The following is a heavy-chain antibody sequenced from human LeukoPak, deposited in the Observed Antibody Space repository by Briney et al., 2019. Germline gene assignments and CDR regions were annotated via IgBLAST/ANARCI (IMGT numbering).Heavy chain of an antibody. V-gene: IGHV3-43*02. J-gene: IGHJ6*02. CDR2: ISGDGGTT. D-gene: IGHD5-12*01. CDR1: GLTFDDYA. CDR3: AKAFKPPYSGYGYYYYGLDV. Sequence: GSLRLSCVASGLTFDDYAMHWVRQAPGKGLEWVSLISGDGGTTYYAGSVKGRFTISRDNSKNSLYVQMNSLRPEDTALYYCAKAFKPPYSGYGYYYYGLDVWGQGTTVTVSS.